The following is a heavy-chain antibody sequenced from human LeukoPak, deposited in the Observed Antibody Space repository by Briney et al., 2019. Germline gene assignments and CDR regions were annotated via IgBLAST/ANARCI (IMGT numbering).Heavy chain of an antibody. CDR3: ARGSGSYYDFWSGYYTVLVFDY. D-gene: IGHD3-3*01. J-gene: IGHJ4*02. CDR1: GGSFSGYY. CDR2: INHSGST. V-gene: IGHV4-34*01. Sequence: SETLSLTCAVYGGSFSGYYWSWIRQPPGKGLEWIGEINHSGSTNYNPSLKSRVTISVDTSKNQFSLKLSSVTAADTAVYYCARGSGSYYDFWSGYYTVLVFDYWGQGTLVTVSS.